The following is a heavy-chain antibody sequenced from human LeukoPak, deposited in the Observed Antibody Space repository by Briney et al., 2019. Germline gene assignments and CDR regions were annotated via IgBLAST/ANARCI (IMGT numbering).Heavy chain of an antibody. V-gene: IGHV4-38-2*02. CDR1: GYSISSGYY. J-gene: IGHJ4*02. CDR3: VETKSQLVVTAPIY. D-gene: IGHD2-21*02. Sequence: PSETLSLTCTVSGYSISSGYYWGWIRQPPGKGLEWIGSIYHSGSTYYNPSLKSRVTISVDTSKNQFSLKLSSVTAADTAVYYCVETKSQLVVTAPIYWGQGTLVTVSS. CDR2: IYHSGST.